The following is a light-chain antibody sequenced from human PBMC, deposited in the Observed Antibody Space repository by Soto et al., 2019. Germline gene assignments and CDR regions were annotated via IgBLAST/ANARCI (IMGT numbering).Light chain of an antibody. CDR2: EVI. J-gene: IGLJ2*01. V-gene: IGLV2-8*01. CDR3: SSNVVGTNLKI. CDR1: YSDVGGSNY. Sequence: QSVLTQPPSASGSPGQSVTISCTGTYSDVGGSNYVSWYQQHPGKAPKLVIYEVIQPPSGVPDRFSGSRSGNTASLTVSRLQAEDEADYYCSSNVVGTNLKIFGGGTKLTVL.